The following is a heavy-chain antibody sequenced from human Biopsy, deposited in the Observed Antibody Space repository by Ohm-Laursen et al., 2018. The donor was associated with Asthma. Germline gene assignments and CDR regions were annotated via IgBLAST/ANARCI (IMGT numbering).Heavy chain of an antibody. CDR1: GFTFSNYG. V-gene: IGHV3-30*03. Sequence: SLRLSCAASGFTFSNYGMHWVRQAPGKGLEWVALISNYGANKFYADSVQGRFTISRDNSKNTLYLQMHSLKIEDTAVYFCARQVKSTVFGVSYKKFDFWGQGTLVAVSS. CDR2: ISNYGANK. CDR3: ARQVKSTVFGVSYKKFDF. J-gene: IGHJ4*02. D-gene: IGHD3-3*01.